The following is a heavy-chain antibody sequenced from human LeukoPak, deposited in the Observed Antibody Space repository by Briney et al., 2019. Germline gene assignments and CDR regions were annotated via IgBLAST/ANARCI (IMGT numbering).Heavy chain of an antibody. Sequence: SETLSLTCTVSGGSISNYYWSWIRQPAGKGLEWIGRIYTSGSTNYNPSLKSRVTMSVDTSKNQFSLKLSSVTAADTAVHYCARDKSGWLNDDAVDIWGQGTMVTVSS. V-gene: IGHV4-4*07. CDR2: IYTSGST. CDR3: ARDKSGWLNDDAVDI. CDR1: GGSISNYY. D-gene: IGHD6-19*01. J-gene: IGHJ3*02.